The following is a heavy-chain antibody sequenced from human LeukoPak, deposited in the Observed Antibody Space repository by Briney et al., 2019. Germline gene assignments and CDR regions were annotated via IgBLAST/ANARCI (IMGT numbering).Heavy chain of an antibody. V-gene: IGHV4-38-2*01. D-gene: IGHD2-8*01. CDR1: GYSISSGYY. CDR2: IYHSGST. J-gene: IGHJ5*02. CDR3: ALGYCTNGVCRLGNWFDP. Sequence: PSETLSLTCAVSGYSISSGYYWGWIRQPPGKGLEWIGSIYHSGSTYYNPSLKSRVTISVDTSKNQFSLKLSSVTAADTAVYYCALGYCTNGVCRLGNWFDPWGQGTLVTVSS.